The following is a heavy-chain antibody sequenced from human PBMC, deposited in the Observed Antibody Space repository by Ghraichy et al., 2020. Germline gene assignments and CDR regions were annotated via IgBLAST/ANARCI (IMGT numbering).Heavy chain of an antibody. J-gene: IGHJ4*02. V-gene: IGHV4-39*01. CDR2: IYYSGST. CDR1: GGSISSSSYY. CDR3: ARAYYDSSGYGY. D-gene: IGHD3-22*01. Sequence: SETLSLTCTVSGGSISSSSYYWGWIRQPPGKGLEWIGSIYYSGSTYYNPSLKSRVTISVDTSKNQFSLKLSSVTAADTAVYYCARAYYDSSGYGYWGQGTLVTVSS.